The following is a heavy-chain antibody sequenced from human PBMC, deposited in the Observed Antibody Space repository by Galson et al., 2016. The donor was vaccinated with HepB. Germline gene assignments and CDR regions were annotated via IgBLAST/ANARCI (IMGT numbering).Heavy chain of an antibody. CDR1: GGSISSGFYY. J-gene: IGHJ6*02. CDR2: ISYSGST. D-gene: IGHD2-15*01. V-gene: IGHV4-31*03. Sequence: TLSLTCTVSGGSISSGFYYWSWIRQLPGKGLEWIGYISYSGSTDYNPYLQSRVTISADTSKNQFSLMLSSVTAADTAVYFCARVATYGMDVLGQGTTVTVSS. CDR3: ARVATYGMDV.